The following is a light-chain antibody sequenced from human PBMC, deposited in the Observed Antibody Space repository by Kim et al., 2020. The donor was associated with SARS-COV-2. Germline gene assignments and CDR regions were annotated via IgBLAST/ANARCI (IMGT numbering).Light chain of an antibody. V-gene: IGLV3-19*01. J-gene: IGLJ2*01. Sequence: SYELTQDPAVSAALGQTVRITCQGDSLRSYYATWYQQKPGQAPKVVIYGKDNRPSGVPDRFSGSSSGNTAYLTITGTQAGDEADYYCNSRDSNDYVVFGG. CDR2: GKD. CDR1: SLRSYY. CDR3: NSRDSNDYVV.